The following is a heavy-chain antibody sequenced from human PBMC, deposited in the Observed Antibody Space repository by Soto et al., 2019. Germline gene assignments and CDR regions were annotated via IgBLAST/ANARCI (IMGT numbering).Heavy chain of an antibody. J-gene: IGHJ5*02. V-gene: IGHV3-23*01. CDR2: ISGSGDYT. CDR1: GITFSSHA. Sequence: GGSLRLSCVASGITFSSHAMSCVRQAPGKGLDWFSSISGSGDYTYYAESVKGRFTISRDNSKNTLFLQMNSLRAEDTAVYYCAKRGFTSGWHAASWAQGTTVTVSS. D-gene: IGHD6-19*01. CDR3: AKRGFTSGWHAAS.